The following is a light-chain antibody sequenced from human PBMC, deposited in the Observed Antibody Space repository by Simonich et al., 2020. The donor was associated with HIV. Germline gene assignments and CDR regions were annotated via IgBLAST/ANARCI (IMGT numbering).Light chain of an antibody. CDR2: AAS. J-gene: IGKJ1*01. Sequence: DIQMTQSPSSLSASVGDRVTITCRASQSISSYLNWYQQKPGKAPKLLIYAASSWQRGVPSRFSGSGSGTDFTLTISSLQPEDFATYYCQQYYSYPWTFGQGTKVEIK. V-gene: IGKV1-39*01. CDR3: QQYYSYPWT. CDR1: QSISSY.